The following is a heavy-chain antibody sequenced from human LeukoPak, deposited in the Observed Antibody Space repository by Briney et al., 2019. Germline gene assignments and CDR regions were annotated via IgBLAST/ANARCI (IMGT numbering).Heavy chain of an antibody. J-gene: IGHJ4*02. CDR1: GFTFSSYW. D-gene: IGHD6-19*01. CDR2: IKQDGSEK. Sequence: GGSLRLSCAASGFTFSSYWMSWVRQAPGKGLEWVANIKQDGSEKYYVDSVKGRFTISRDNAKNSLYLQMNSLRAEDTAVYYCALIRGEQWLVFDYWGPGNPGHRLL. CDR3: ALIRGEQWLVFDY. V-gene: IGHV3-7*01.